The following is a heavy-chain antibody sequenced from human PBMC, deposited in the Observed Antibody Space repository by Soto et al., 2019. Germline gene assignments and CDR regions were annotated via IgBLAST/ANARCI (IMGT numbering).Heavy chain of an antibody. Sequence: XESLRLSCAASGFTFSGSAMHWVRQASGKGLEWVGRIRSKANSYATAYAASVKGRFTISRDDSKNTAYLQMNSLKTEDTAVYYCTRLLEYDFWSGYQTPYYYYGMDVWGQGTTVTVSS. CDR1: GFTFSGSA. V-gene: IGHV3-73*01. CDR3: TRLLEYDFWSGYQTPYYYYGMDV. CDR2: IRSKANSYAT. D-gene: IGHD3-3*01. J-gene: IGHJ6*02.